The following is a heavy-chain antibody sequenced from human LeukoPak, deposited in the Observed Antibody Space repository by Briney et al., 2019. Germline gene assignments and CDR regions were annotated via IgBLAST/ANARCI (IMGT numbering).Heavy chain of an antibody. CDR2: IFPGDSDT. CDR3: ATTTSG. CDR1: GYSFTTYW. D-gene: IGHD4-17*01. J-gene: IGHJ4*02. V-gene: IGHV5-51*01. Sequence: GESLKISCKASGYSFTTYWIGWVRQMPGKGLEWMGIIFPGDSDTRYSPSFQGQVTISVDTSINTVYLQWSSLKASDTAMYFCATTTSGWGLGTLVTVSS.